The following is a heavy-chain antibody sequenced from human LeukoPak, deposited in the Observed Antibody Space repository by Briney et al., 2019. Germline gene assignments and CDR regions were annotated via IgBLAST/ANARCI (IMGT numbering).Heavy chain of an antibody. CDR2: ISYDATSE. Sequence: PGRSLRLSCAASGFTFSNYGMHWVRQAPGKGLEWVAVISYDATSEYYADSVKGRFTISRDNSKNTLYLQMNSLRAEDTAVYYCARGSDYYDYWGQGTLVTVSS. D-gene: IGHD3-22*01. J-gene: IGHJ4*02. CDR3: ARGSDYYDY. V-gene: IGHV3-30*03. CDR1: GFTFSNYG.